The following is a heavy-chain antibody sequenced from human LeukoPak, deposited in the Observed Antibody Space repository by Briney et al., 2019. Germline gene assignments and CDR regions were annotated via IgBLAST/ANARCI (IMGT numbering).Heavy chain of an antibody. J-gene: IGHJ4*02. D-gene: IGHD5-18*01. CDR2: IYYSGST. CDR3: ASTWIQLWFFDY. Sequence: PSETLSLTCTVSGGSISSSSYYWGWIRQPPGTGLEWIGSIYYSGSTYYNPSLKSRVTISVDTSKNQFSLKLSSVTAADTAVHYCASTWIQLWFFDYWGQGTLVTVSS. V-gene: IGHV4-39*01. CDR1: GGSISSSSYY.